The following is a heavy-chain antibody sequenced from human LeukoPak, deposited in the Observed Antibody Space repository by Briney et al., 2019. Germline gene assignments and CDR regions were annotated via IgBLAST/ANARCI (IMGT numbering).Heavy chain of an antibody. CDR2: IYYSGST. CDR1: GGSISSYY. Sequence: SETLSLTCTVSGGSISSYYWSWIRQPPGKGLEWIGYIYYSGSTNYNPSLKSRVTISVDTSKNQFSLKLSSVTAADTAVYYCARDRDYYDSSGYGNWFDPWGQGTLVTVSS. D-gene: IGHD3-22*01. V-gene: IGHV4-59*01. J-gene: IGHJ5*02. CDR3: ARDRDYYDSSGYGNWFDP.